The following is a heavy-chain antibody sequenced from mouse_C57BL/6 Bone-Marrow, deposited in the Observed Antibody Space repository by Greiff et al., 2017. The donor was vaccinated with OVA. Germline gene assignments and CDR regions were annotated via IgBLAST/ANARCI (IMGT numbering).Heavy chain of an antibody. D-gene: IGHD2-2*01. Sequence: EVKLMESGPELVKPGASVKIPCKASGYTFTDYNMDWVKQSHGKSLEWIGDINPNNGGTIYNQKFKGKATLTVDKSSSTAYMELRSLTSEDTAVYYCARAMGYGYRFAYWGQGTLVTVSA. CDR1: GYTFTDYN. V-gene: IGHV1-18*01. CDR3: ARAMGYGYRFAY. CDR2: INPNNGGT. J-gene: IGHJ3*01.